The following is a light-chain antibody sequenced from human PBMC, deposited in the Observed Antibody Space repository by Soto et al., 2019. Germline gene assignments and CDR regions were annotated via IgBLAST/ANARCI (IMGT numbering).Light chain of an antibody. CDR1: SSNIAKNY. CDR3: AARDERLSGSG. J-gene: IGLJ1*01. Sequence: QSVLTQPPSTSGTPGQRVTISCSGDSSNIAKNYVYWYQQVPGMAPKLLIYSDNQRPSGVPDRFSGSKSGTSASLAISGLRSEDEADYYCAARDERLSGSGFGGGTKSPX. V-gene: IGLV1-47*02. CDR2: SDN.